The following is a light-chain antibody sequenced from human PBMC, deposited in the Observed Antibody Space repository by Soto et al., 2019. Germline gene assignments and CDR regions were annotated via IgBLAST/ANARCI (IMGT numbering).Light chain of an antibody. V-gene: IGKV3-20*01. J-gene: IGKJ5*01. CDR3: QQYDNFPIT. CDR1: QSVSNRY. CDR2: GAS. Sequence: EIVLTQSPGTLSLSPGEGATLSCRASQSVSNRYLAWYQKKPGQAPRLLIYGASSRATGIPNRFSGSGSGTDFTLTISRVEPEDFAVYYCQQYDNFPITFGQATRLDIK.